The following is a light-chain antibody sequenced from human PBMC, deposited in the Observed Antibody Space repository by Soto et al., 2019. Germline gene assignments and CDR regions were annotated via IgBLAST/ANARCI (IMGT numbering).Light chain of an antibody. CDR1: QSINTW. CDR3: QQYNGH. V-gene: IGKV1-5*01. Sequence: DLQLTHAPSVLSAPVGDRVTITCRASQSINTWLAWYQQKPGKAPKLLIYGASSLESGVPSRFSGSGSGTEFTLTISSLQPDDFATYYCQQYNGHFGQGTK. CDR2: GAS. J-gene: IGKJ2*01.